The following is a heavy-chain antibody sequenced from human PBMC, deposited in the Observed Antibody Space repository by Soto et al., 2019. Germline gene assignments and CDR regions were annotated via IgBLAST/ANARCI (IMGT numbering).Heavy chain of an antibody. CDR2: IWYDGSNK. V-gene: IGHV3-33*01. CDR3: ARINVEMSI. Sequence: EGSLRLSCAASGFTFSSYGMHWVRQAPGKGLEWVAVIWYDGSNKYYADSVKGRFTISRDNSKNTLYLQMNSLRAEDTAVYYCARINVEMSIWGQGTMVTVSS. J-gene: IGHJ3*02. CDR1: GFTFSSYG.